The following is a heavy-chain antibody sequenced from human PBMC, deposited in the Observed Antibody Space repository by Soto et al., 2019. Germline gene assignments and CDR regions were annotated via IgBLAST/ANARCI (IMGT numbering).Heavy chain of an antibody. V-gene: IGHV3-15*01. CDR2: VKSKTAGGTI. J-gene: IGHJ4*02. Sequence: EVQLVESGGGLVKPGGSLRLPCAASGFIFSNAGMNLARQAPGKGLEWVCLVKSKTAGGTIEYAAPVKVRFTISRDDSKNTLYLQMNSMKAEDTAVYYCVGTFSGSSIRFDYWGQGTLVTVSS. CDR3: VGTFSGSSIRFDY. D-gene: IGHD1-26*01. CDR1: GFIFSNAG.